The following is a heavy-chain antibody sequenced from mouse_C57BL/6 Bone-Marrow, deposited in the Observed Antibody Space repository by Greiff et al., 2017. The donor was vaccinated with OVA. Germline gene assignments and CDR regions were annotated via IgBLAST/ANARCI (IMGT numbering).Heavy chain of an antibody. CDR3: ARCRHSNFRDWYFDV. D-gene: IGHD2-5*01. CDR2: IDPNSGGT. V-gene: IGHV1-72*01. CDR1: GYTFTSYW. J-gene: IGHJ1*03. Sequence: QVQLQQPGAELVKPGASVKLSCKASGYTFTSYWMHWVKQRPGRGLEWIGRIDPNSGGTKYNEKFKSKATLTVDKPSSTAYMQLSSLTSEDSAAYYCARCRHSNFRDWYFDVWGTGTTVTVSS.